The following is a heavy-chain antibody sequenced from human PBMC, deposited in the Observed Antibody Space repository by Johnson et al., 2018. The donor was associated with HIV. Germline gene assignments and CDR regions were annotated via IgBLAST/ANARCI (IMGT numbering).Heavy chain of an antibody. CDR3: ARAMRWPNSFDI. D-gene: IGHD5-24*01. Sequence: QVQLVESGGGVVQPGGSLRLSCAASGFTFNTYTMHWVRQAPGRGLEWVAVISYEGSYKYYADSVKGRFTITRETSKKTLYLQMNSLRAEDTAVYYCARAMRWPNSFDIRGQGTMVTVSS. CDR2: ISYEGSYK. V-gene: IGHV3-30*04. J-gene: IGHJ3*02. CDR1: GFTFNTYT.